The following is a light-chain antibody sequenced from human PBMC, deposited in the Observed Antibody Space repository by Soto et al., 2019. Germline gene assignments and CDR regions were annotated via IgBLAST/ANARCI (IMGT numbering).Light chain of an antibody. Sequence: EIVMTQSPATLSVSPGERATLSCRASQSVSSNLAWYQQKPGQAPRLLIYGASTRATGIPARFSGSASGTEFTLTISSLQSEDFAVYYCQQYNNWPSTFGQGTKVEIK. J-gene: IGKJ1*01. CDR1: QSVSSN. CDR3: QQYNNWPST. V-gene: IGKV3-15*01. CDR2: GAS.